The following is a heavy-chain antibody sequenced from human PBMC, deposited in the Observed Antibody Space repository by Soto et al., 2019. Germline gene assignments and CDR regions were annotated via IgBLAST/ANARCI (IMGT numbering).Heavy chain of an antibody. CDR2: VSRDSGII. D-gene: IGHD3-16*01. CDR3: VRDNDWAFDY. Sequence: EVHLVESGGGLVQPGGSLRLSCVASGFSFGSYAMNWVRQAPGKGLEWISHVSRDSGIIDHADSVKGRFTISRDNARNSLLLQMNSLRVEETAVYYCVRDNDWAFDYWGQGTLVSVSS. V-gene: IGHV3-48*01. J-gene: IGHJ4*02. CDR1: GFSFGSYA.